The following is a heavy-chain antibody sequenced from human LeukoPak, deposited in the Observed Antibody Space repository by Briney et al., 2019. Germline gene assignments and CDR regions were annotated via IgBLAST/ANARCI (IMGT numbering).Heavy chain of an antibody. Sequence: SETLSLTCTVSGGSISSYFWSWLRQPPGKRLEWIGYISYSGNTDYNPSLKSRVTISVDTSKNQFSLKLSSVTAADTAVYYCARRYYYGSGSYSRPFDYWGQGTLVTVSS. CDR2: ISYSGNT. V-gene: IGHV4-59*12. J-gene: IGHJ4*02. CDR3: ARRYYYGSGSYSRPFDY. D-gene: IGHD3-10*01. CDR1: GGSISSYF.